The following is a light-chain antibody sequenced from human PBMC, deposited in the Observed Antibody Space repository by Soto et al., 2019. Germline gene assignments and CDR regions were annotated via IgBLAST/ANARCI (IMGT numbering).Light chain of an antibody. CDR1: SSNIGAGYH. J-gene: IGLJ2*01. CDR2: GNS. CDR3: QSYDSSLSGSEV. Sequence: QSVLTQPPSVSGAPGQRVTISCTGSSSNIGAGYHVHWYQQLPGTAPKLLIYGNSNRPSGVPDRFSGSKSGTSASLAITGLQAEDEADYYCQSYDSSLSGSEVFGGGTKLTVL. V-gene: IGLV1-40*01.